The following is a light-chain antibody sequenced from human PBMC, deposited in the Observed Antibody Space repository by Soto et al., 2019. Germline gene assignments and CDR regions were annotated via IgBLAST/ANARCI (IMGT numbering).Light chain of an antibody. CDR2: EVT. Sequence: QSALTQPASVSGSPGQSITSSCTGTTNDVGGYNYVSWYQQHPGKAPKLLVFEVTSRPSGVSHRFSGSKSGNTASLTISALQAEDEADYFCNSYTSSTSLPYVFGTGTKLTVL. J-gene: IGLJ1*01. V-gene: IGLV2-14*01. CDR3: NSYTSSTSLPYV. CDR1: TNDVGGYNY.